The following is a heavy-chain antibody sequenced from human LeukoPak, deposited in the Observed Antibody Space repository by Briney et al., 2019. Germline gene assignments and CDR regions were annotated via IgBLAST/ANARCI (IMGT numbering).Heavy chain of an antibody. Sequence: GGSLRLSCAASGFIFSTYEMNWVRQAPGKGLEWVSYISTTGRTTYYADSVQGRFTISRDNSKNTVYLQMHSLRADDTAVYYCARISGTLCFDLWGLGTLVTVSS. CDR2: ISTTGRTT. CDR1: GFIFSTYE. V-gene: IGHV3-48*03. CDR3: ARISGTLCFDL. J-gene: IGHJ4*02. D-gene: IGHD1-7*01.